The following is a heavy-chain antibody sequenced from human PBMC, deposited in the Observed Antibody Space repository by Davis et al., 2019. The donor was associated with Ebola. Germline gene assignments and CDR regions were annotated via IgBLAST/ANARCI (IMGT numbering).Heavy chain of an antibody. V-gene: IGHV1-69*13. CDR2: VIPVFGTT. CDR3: ARVASGYDWLSDY. CDR1: GGTFGRYG. Sequence: SVKVSCKASGGTFGRYGFSWVRQAPGQGLEWVGWVIPVFGTTNYAQKFQGRVTLTADESTSTAYMELTSLTSEDTAVYYCARVASGYDWLSDYWGQGTLVTVSS. D-gene: IGHD5-12*01. J-gene: IGHJ4*02.